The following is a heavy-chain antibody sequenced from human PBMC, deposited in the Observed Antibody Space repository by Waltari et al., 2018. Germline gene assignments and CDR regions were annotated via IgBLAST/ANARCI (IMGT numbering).Heavy chain of an antibody. V-gene: IGHV4-59*01. CDR2: IYYSGST. J-gene: IGHJ6*02. D-gene: IGHD6-13*01. CDR1: GGSISSYY. Sequence: QVQLQESGPGLVKPSETLSLTCTVSGGSISSYYWRWIRQPPGKGLEWIGYIYYSGSTNYNPSLKSRVTISVDTSKHQFSLKLSSVTAADTAVYYCAREGPSSSWPYYYYGMDVWGQGTTVTVSS. CDR3: AREGPSSSWPYYYYGMDV.